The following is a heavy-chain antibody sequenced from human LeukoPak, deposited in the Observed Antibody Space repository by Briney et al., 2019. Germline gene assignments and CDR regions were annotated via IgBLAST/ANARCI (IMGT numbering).Heavy chain of an antibody. CDR1: GGSISTSNFY. CDR3: AKSNGYGLADI. J-gene: IGHJ3*02. Sequence: SETLSLTCTVSGGSISTSNFYWGWIRQPPGKGLEWIVNIFYRGSTYYSPSLKSRFTISLATSRNQFSLKLNSVTAADTAVYYCAKSNGYGLADIWGQGTMVTVSS. CDR2: IFYRGST. D-gene: IGHD6-13*01. V-gene: IGHV4-39*07.